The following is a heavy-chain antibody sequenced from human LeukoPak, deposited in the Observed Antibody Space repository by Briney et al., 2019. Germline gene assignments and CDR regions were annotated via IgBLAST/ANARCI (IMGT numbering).Heavy chain of an antibody. D-gene: IGHD3-3*01. V-gene: IGHV3-23*01. CDR2: ISGSGGST. CDR3: AKETNYDFWSGYLYYFDY. Sequence: PGGSLRLSCAASGFTVSSNHMSWVRQAPGKGLEWVSAISGSGGSTYYADSVKGRFTISRDNSKNTLYLQMNSLRAEDTAVYYCAKETNYDFWSGYLYYFDYWGQGTLVTVSS. CDR1: GFTVSSNH. J-gene: IGHJ4*02.